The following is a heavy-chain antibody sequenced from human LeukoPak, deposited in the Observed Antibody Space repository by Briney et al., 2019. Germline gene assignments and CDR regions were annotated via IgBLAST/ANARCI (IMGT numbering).Heavy chain of an antibody. CDR1: GGSFSTYA. CDR3: ARGELFDP. Sequence: SVKVSCKASGGSFSTYAITWVRQAPGQGLEWMGGIIPIFGTSNYAQKFQGRVTITADESTSTAYMELSSLRSEDTAVYYCARGELFDPWGQGTLVTVSS. CDR2: IIPIFGTS. V-gene: IGHV1-69*13. D-gene: IGHD1-26*01. J-gene: IGHJ5*02.